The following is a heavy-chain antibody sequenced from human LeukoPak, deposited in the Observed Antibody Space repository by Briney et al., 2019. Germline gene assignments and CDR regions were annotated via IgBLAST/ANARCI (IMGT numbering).Heavy chain of an antibody. J-gene: IGHJ4*02. Sequence: ASVKVSCKASGYTFTSNGISWVRQAPGQGLEWMGWISAYNGNTNYEQKLQGRVTMTTDTSTSTAYMELRSLRSDDTAVYYCAGGRTDIVVVPATLRNYYFDYWGQGTLVTVSS. V-gene: IGHV1-18*01. D-gene: IGHD2-2*01. CDR1: GYTFTSNG. CDR2: ISAYNGNT. CDR3: AGGRTDIVVVPATLRNYYFDY.